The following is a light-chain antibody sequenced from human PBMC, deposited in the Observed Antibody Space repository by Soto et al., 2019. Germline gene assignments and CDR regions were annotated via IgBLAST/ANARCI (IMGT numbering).Light chain of an antibody. V-gene: IGKV3-15*01. CDR1: QSLKSAGLTFTDY. J-gene: IGKJ4*01. Sequence: EIVMTQSPATLSVSPGERATLSCRANQSLKSAGLTFTDYLAWYQQKPGQAPRLLIHGASIRATGVPARFSGSGSGTEFTLTISSLQSEDFAVYFCQQYALWPLTFGGGTNVEIK. CDR3: QQYALWPLT. CDR2: GAS.